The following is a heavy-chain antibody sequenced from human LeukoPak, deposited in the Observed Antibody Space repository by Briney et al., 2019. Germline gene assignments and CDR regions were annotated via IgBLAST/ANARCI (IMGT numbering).Heavy chain of an antibody. CDR1: GFTLSSYM. V-gene: IGHV3-23*01. Sequence: GGSLRLPCVASGFTLSSYMMSWVRQAPGKGLEWVSGISGSAGGTFYSDSVRGRFTISRDSPKNTLYLQMNSLRVEDTAVYYCTKDPLDYWGQGTLVTVSS. CDR2: ISGSAGGT. J-gene: IGHJ4*02. CDR3: TKDPLDY.